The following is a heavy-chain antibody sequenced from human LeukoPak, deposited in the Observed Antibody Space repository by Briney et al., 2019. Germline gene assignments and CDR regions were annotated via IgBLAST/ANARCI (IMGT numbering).Heavy chain of an antibody. V-gene: IGHV4-39*07. Sequence: SETLSLTCTVSGGSISSSTYYWGWIRQPPGRGLEWIGSIYYSGSTYYSPSLKSRVTMSVDTSKNQFSLKLSSVTAADTAVYYCARTSGSYELDYWGQGTLVTVSS. CDR1: GGSISSSTYY. CDR2: IYYSGST. J-gene: IGHJ4*02. CDR3: ARTSGSYELDY. D-gene: IGHD1-26*01.